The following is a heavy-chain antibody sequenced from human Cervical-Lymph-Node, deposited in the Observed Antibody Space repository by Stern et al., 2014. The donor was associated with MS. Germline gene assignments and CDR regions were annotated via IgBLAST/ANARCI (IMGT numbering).Heavy chain of an antibody. Sequence: VQLVESGAEVKKPGSSVKVSCKASRGTFSSYAISWVRQAPGQGLEWMGGIIPIFGTTNYAQKFQGRVTITADESTSTAYMDLSSLTSEDTAVYYCAREVPAAFYFDYWGQGTLVTVSS. CDR3: AREVPAAFYFDY. CDR2: IIPIFGTT. D-gene: IGHD2-2*01. J-gene: IGHJ4*02. CDR1: RGTFSSYA. V-gene: IGHV1-69*01.